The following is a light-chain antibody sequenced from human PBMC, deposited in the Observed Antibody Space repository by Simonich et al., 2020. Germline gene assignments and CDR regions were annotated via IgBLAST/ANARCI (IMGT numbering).Light chain of an antibody. CDR3: QQYDNLPT. Sequence: DIQMTQSPSSLSASVGDRVTITFQASQDISNYLNWYQQKPGKAPKLLIYDASNLETGVPSRFSGSGSGTEFTFTISSLQPEDIATYYCQQYDNLPTFGGGTKVEIK. J-gene: IGKJ4*01. CDR2: DAS. V-gene: IGKV1-33*01. CDR1: QDISNY.